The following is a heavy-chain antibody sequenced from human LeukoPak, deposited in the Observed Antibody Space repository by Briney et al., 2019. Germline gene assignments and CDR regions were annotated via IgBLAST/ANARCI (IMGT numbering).Heavy chain of an antibody. V-gene: IGHV4-38-2*02. J-gene: IGHJ4*02. CDR1: GYSISSGYY. CDR3: ARDGWSGWYYFDY. Sequence: PSETLSLTCAVSGYSISSGYYWGWIRQPPGKGLAWIGSIYHSGSTYYNPSLKSRVTISVDTSKNQFSLKLSSVTAADTAVYYCARDGWSGWYYFDYWGRGTLVTVSS. CDR2: IYHSGST. D-gene: IGHD6-19*01.